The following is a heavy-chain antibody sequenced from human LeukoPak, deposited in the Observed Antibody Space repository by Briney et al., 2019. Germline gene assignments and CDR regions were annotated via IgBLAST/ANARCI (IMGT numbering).Heavy chain of an antibody. CDR3: ARESSLLRPTDY. Sequence: SRTLPLTCTVSGGSISSGSYYWSWIRQPAGKRLEWIGRIYTSGSTNYNPSLKSRVIISVDTSKNQFSLKLSSVTAADTAVYYCARESSLLRPTDYWGQGTLVTVSS. V-gene: IGHV4-61*02. CDR1: GGSISSGSYY. CDR2: IYTSGST. D-gene: IGHD3-3*01. J-gene: IGHJ4*02.